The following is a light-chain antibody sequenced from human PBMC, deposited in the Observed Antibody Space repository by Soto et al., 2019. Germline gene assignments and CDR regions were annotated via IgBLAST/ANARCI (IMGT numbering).Light chain of an antibody. CDR1: QSVSSSY. J-gene: IGKJ2*01. CDR2: GAS. V-gene: IGKV3-20*01. CDR3: QQSHSIPYT. Sequence: EIVLTQSPGTLSLSPGERATLSCRASQSVSSSYLAWYQQKPGQAPRLLIYGASGRATGIPDRFSGSGSGTDFTLTISSLQPEDFATYYCQQSHSIPYTFGQGTKLEIK.